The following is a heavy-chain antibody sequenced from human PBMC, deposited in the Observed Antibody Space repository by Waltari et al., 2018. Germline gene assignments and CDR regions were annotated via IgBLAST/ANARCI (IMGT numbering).Heavy chain of an antibody. CDR1: GFTFSDHY. Sequence: EVQLVESGGGLVQPGGSLRLSCAASGFTFSDHYMDWVRQAPGKGLEWVGRSRKKPKNETTEYATAVKGRFTVSRDDSKNSLYLQMNSLKTEDTAVYYCTRGTSGNFNYYYGMDVWGQGTTVTVSS. V-gene: IGHV3-72*01. CDR3: TRGTSGNFNYYYGMDV. CDR2: SRKKPKNETT. D-gene: IGHD1-26*01. J-gene: IGHJ6*02.